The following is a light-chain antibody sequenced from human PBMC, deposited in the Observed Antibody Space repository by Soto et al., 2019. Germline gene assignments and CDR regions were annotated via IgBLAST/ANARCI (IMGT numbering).Light chain of an antibody. CDR2: AAS. Sequence: DIQLTQSPSSLSASVGDRVTITCRASQNIAYYLNWYQQKPGETPKLLIYAASKLQSGVPSRFTGSGSGTDFTLTISSLQPADFATYYCQQSFRIPLTFAPGTKVDIK. CDR3: QQSFRIPLT. J-gene: IGKJ3*01. CDR1: QNIAYY. V-gene: IGKV1-39*01.